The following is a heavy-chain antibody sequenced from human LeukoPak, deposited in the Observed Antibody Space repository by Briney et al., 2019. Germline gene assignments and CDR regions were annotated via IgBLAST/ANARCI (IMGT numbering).Heavy chain of an antibody. V-gene: IGHV3-9*01. CDR2: ISWNSGSI. D-gene: IGHD2-2*02. Sequence: AGGSLRLSCAASGFTFDDYAMHWVRQAPGKGLEWVSGISWNSGSIGYADSVKGRFTISRDNAKNSLYLQMNSLRAEDTALYYCATTRGRYCSSTSCYMGYYYYYGMDVWGQGTTVTVSS. CDR3: ATTRGRYCSSTSCYMGYYYYYGMDV. J-gene: IGHJ6*02. CDR1: GFTFDDYA.